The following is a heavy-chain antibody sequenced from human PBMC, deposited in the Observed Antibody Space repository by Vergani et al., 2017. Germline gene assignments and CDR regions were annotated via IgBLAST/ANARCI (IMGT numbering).Heavy chain of an antibody. Sequence: VQLVQSGAEVRKPGASVTVSCTASGYIFKNYYIHWLRQAPGQAFEWMGWISAYNGNTNYAQKLQGRVTMTTDTSTSTAYMELRSLRSDDTAVYYCARSSGYYSYYFDFWGQGTLVTVSS. J-gene: IGHJ4*02. V-gene: IGHV1-18*04. CDR3: ARSSGYYSYYFDF. CDR1: GYIFKNYY. CDR2: ISAYNGNT. D-gene: IGHD3-22*01.